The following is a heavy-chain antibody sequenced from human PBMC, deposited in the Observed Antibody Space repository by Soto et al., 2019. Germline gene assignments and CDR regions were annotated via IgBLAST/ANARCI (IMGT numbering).Heavy chain of an antibody. CDR1: GFTFCSYS. V-gene: IGHV3-21*01. CDR3: ARGPPPYCTNGVCYNYYFDY. Sequence: GGSLRLSCAASGFTFCSYSMNWVRQDPGKGLEWVSSISSSSSYIYYADSVKGRFTISRDNAKNSLYLQMNSLRAEDTAVYYCARGPPPYCTNGVCYNYYFDYWGQGTLVTVSS. CDR2: ISSSSSYI. D-gene: IGHD2-8*01. J-gene: IGHJ4*02.